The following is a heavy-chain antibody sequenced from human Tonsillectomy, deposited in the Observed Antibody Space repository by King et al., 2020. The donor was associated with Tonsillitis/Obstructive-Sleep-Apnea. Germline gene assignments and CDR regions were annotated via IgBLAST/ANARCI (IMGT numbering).Heavy chain of an antibody. CDR1: GFTVSSKY. CDR2: IYSGGST. J-gene: IGHJ4*02. V-gene: IGHV3-66*01. D-gene: IGHD5-18*01. Sequence: QLVQSGGGLVQPGGSLRLSCAASGFTVSSKYMTWVRQAPGKGLEWVSVIYSGGSTYYADSVKGRFSISRDNSKNTLYLQMNSLRAEDTAVYYCARGFSYDPIDYWGQGTLGTVSS. CDR3: ARGFSYDPIDY.